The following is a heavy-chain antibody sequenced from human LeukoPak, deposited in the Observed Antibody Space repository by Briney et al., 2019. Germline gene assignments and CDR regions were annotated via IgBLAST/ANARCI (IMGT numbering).Heavy chain of an antibody. CDR1: GFTFSSYW. Sequence: GGSLRLSCAASGFTFSSYWMHWVRQSPGKGLVWISRINSDGRSTNYADSVKGRFTISRDNAKNSLYLQMNSLRAEDTAVYYCARTNTIFGVVTHSWFDPWGQGTLVTVSS. CDR3: ARTNTIFGVVTHSWFDP. D-gene: IGHD3-3*01. J-gene: IGHJ5*02. V-gene: IGHV3-74*01. CDR2: INSDGRST.